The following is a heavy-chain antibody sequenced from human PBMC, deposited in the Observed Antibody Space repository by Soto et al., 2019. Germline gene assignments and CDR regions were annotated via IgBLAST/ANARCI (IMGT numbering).Heavy chain of an antibody. J-gene: IGHJ3*02. CDR2: INSDGSGT. CDR1: GFTFSTYY. D-gene: IGHD2-8*01. V-gene: IGHV3-74*01. CDR3: ASLRVSRDGFDM. Sequence: PGGSLRLSCAASGFTFSTYYLHWVRQAPGKGLVWVSRINSDGSGTDYADSVKGRFTISRDNAKNMLYLQMNSLRAEDTAVYYCASLRVSRDGFDMWGQGTMVTVSS.